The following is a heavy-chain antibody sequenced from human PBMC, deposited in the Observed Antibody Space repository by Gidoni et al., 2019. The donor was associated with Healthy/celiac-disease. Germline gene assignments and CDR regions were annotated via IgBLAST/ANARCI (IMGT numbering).Heavy chain of an antibody. CDR1: GGPFSSSA. Sequence: QVQLVQSGAEVKKPGSSVKVSCKASGGPFSSSAISLVRQAPGQGLEWRGGIIPIFGTANYAQKFQGRVTITADESTSTAYMELSSLRSEDTAVYYCATGGTVLRYFDWLWPNWGQGTLVTVSS. CDR3: ATGGTVLRYFDWLWPN. J-gene: IGHJ4*02. V-gene: IGHV1-69*01. CDR2: IIPIFGTA. D-gene: IGHD3-9*01.